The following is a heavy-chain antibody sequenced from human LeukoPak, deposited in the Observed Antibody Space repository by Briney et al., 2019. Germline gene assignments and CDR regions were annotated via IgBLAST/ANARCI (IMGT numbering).Heavy chain of an antibody. CDR2: IWTNGST. CDR3: ASILAVAGGQMGY. CDR1: GGGVSISSGNDY. D-gene: IGHD6-19*01. J-gene: IGHJ4*02. V-gene: IGHV4-61*02. Sequence: SQTLSLTCTVSGGGVSISSGNDYWSWMRQPAGKGLEWIGRIWTNGSTNYNPSLKSRVTISVDTSKNQFSLKLSSVTAADTAVYYCASILAVAGGQMGYWGQGTLVTVSS.